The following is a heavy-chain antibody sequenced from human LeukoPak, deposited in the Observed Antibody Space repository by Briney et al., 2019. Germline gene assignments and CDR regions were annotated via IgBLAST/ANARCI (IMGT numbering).Heavy chain of an antibody. D-gene: IGHD6-13*01. J-gene: IGHJ4*02. V-gene: IGHV4-34*01. CDR2: INHRGIA. CDR3: VRRPAYSSSWAHFDY. CDR1: GGSFSGYY. Sequence: SETLSLTCAVYGGSFSGYYWTWIRQPPGRGLEWIGEINHRGIADYNPSLKSRVTMSLDTSKNQISLKLSSVTAADTAVYYCVRRPAYSSSWAHFDYWGQGTLVTVSS.